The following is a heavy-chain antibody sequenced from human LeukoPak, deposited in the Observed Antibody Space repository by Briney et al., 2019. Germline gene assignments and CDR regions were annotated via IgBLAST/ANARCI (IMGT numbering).Heavy chain of an antibody. V-gene: IGHV4-30-4*01. Sequence: SQTLSLTCTVSGGSISSGGYYWSWIRQPPGKGLEWIGYIYYSGGTYYNPSLKSRVTISVDTSKNQFSLKLSSVTAADTAVYYCARAMWVAAGQYYFDYWGQGTLVTVSS. J-gene: IGHJ4*02. CDR2: IYYSGGT. CDR1: GGSISSGGYY. D-gene: IGHD6-13*01. CDR3: ARAMWVAAGQYYFDY.